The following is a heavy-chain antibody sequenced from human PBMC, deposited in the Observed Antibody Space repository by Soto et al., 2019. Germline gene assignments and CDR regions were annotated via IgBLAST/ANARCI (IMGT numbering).Heavy chain of an antibody. CDR2: IKSKTDGGTT. D-gene: IGHD3-22*01. CDR1: GFTFSNAW. J-gene: IGHJ4*02. CDR3: TTDRYYYDSSGYYGDFDY. Sequence: EVQLVESGGGLVKPGGSLRLSCAASGFTFSNAWMNWVRQAPGKGLEWVGRIKSKTDGGTTDYAAPVKGRFTISRDDSKNTLYLQMNSLKTEHTAVYYCTTDRYYYDSSGYYGDFDYWGQGTLVTVSS. V-gene: IGHV3-15*07.